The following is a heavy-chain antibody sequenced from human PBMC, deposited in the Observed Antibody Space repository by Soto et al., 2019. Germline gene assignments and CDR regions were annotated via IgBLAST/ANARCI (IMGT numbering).Heavy chain of an antibody. D-gene: IGHD3-22*01. CDR2: LNSDGSNT. Sequence: PGGSLRLSCAASGFTLSNYWMHWVRQAPGKGLVWVSRLNSDGSNTSYADSVKGRFTIFRDNAENTLYLYMTSLRAEDTAVYYCARGLGYYYDRSGYYPGRWFDPWGQGTLVTVSS. J-gene: IGHJ5*02. V-gene: IGHV3-74*01. CDR3: ARGLGYYYDRSGYYPGRWFDP. CDR1: GFTLSNYW.